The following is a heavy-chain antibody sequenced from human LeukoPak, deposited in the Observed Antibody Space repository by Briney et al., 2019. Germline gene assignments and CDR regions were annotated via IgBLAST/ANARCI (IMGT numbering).Heavy chain of an antibody. V-gene: IGHV1-8*01. J-gene: IGHJ4*02. D-gene: IGHD1-1*01. Sequence: ASVTVSCKTSGYTFTNYDINWVRQASGQGLEWMGWVNPDSGDTGYAQKFQGRLTMITNTSSRMAYMEMTSLTSEDTAVYYCTRDWTYWGPGTLVTVSS. CDR2: VNPDSGDT. CDR3: TRDWTY. CDR1: GYTFTNYD.